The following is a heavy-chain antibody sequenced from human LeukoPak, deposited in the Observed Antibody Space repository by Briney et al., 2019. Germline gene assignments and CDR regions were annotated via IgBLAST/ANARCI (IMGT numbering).Heavy chain of an antibody. CDR3: ARDGIRGSGWYFYYYGMDV. V-gene: IGHV3-30-3*01. D-gene: IGHD6-25*01. J-gene: IGHJ6*02. CDR1: GFTFSSYT. Sequence: GGSLRLSCAASGFTFSSYTLHWVRQAPGKGLEWVAVISHDGSNQYYADSVKGRFTISRDNSKNTLYMQMNSLRTGDTAVYYCARDGIRGSGWYFYYYGMDVWGQGTTVTVSS. CDR2: ISHDGSNQ.